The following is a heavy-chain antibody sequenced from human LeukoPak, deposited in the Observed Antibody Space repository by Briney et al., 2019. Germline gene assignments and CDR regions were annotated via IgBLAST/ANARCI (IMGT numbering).Heavy chain of an antibody. J-gene: IGHJ4*02. CDR1: GFTFSSYG. D-gene: IGHD2-15*01. CDR3: ARGCSGGNCYYEY. Sequence: PGGSLRLSCAASGFTFSSYGMHWVRQAPGKGLEYVSAISSNVGSTYYANSVKGRFTISRDSSKNTLYLQMGSLRAEDTAVYYCARGCSGGNCYYEYWGQGTLVTVSS. V-gene: IGHV3-64*01. CDR2: ISSNVGST.